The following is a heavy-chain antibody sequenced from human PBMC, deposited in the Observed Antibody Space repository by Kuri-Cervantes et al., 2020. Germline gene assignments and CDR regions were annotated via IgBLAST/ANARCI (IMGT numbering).Heavy chain of an antibody. J-gene: IGHJ4*02. D-gene: IGHD6-19*01. CDR2: IKQDGSEK. CDR1: GFTFTSYW. V-gene: IGHV3-7*01. CDR3: ARGIAVAGFDY. Sequence: GGSLRLSCAASGFTFTSYWMSWVRQAPGKGLEWVANIKQDGSEKYYADSVKGRFTISRDNSKNTLYLQMNSLRAEDTAVYYCARGIAVAGFDYWGQGTLVTVSS.